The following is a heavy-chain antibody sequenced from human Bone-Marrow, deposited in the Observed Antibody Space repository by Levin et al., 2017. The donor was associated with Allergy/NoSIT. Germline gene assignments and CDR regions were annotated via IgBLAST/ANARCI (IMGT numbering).Heavy chain of an antibody. CDR3: TKVRRGLDAFDI. J-gene: IGHJ3*02. Sequence: AASVKVSCAASGFIFTTSAMSWVRQAPGKGLEWVSSISGSDDSTYYSDSVKGRLTISRDNSKNTIYLQMNSLRVEDTALYYCTKVRRGLDAFDIWGQGTMVTVFS. CDR2: ISGSDDST. CDR1: GFIFTTSA. V-gene: IGHV3-23*01. D-gene: IGHD3/OR15-3a*01.